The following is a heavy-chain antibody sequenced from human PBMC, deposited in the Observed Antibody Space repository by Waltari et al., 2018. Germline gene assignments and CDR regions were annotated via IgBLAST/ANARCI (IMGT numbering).Heavy chain of an antibody. CDR2: LNPSDGSV. CDR1: EYMFTKYH. Sequence: QVQLVQSGAEVRKPGASVKVSCKSSEYMFTKYHIHWVRQAPGQGLEWMGSLNPSDGSVVYAQEFQGRVTMGRDTSTTTVHMDLSSLRSEDTAVYYCAGRLRGAYDGLDVWGQGTMVTVS. CDR3: AGRLRGAYDGLDV. V-gene: IGHV1-46*03. J-gene: IGHJ3*01.